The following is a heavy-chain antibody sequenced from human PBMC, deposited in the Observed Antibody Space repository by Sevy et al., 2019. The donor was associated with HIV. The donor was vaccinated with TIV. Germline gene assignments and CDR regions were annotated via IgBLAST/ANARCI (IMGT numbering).Heavy chain of an antibody. CDR3: ARDGGCSSTSCLLYFDS. V-gene: IGHV3-21*01. CDR1: GFTFSDYY. Sequence: GGSLRLSRAASGFTFSDYYMNWVRQAPGKGLEWVSSISGRSSYIHYADSVMGRFTISRDNAKNTLYLQMNSLRVDDTAVYFCARDGGCSSTSCLLYFDSWGQGALVTVSS. CDR2: ISGRSSYI. J-gene: IGHJ4*02. D-gene: IGHD2-2*01.